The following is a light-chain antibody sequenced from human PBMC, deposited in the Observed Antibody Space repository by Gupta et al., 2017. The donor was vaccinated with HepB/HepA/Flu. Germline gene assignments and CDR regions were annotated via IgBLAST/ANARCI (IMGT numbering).Light chain of an antibody. Sequence: EIVLTKSLGTRSLSPGERATLSCRASHSVTTTYLGWYQQKPVQAPRLLIYGASHRATGIPDRFSGSGSGTDFTLTIDRLEPEDFAVYYCQQYDSSPHTFGQGTKLEIK. V-gene: IGKV3-20*01. CDR1: HSVTTTY. J-gene: IGKJ2*01. CDR2: GAS. CDR3: QQYDSSPHT.